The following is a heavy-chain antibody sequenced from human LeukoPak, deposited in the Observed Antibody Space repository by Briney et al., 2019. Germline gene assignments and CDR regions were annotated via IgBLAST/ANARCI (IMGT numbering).Heavy chain of an antibody. D-gene: IGHD5-18*01. CDR2: ISSSSSYI. J-gene: IGHJ4*02. Sequence: GGSLRLSCAASGFTFSSYSMNWVRQAPGKGLEWVSSISSSSSYIYYADSVKGRFTISRDNAKNSLYLQTNSLRAEDTAVYYCASPSSGLWLTYWGQGTLVTVSS. CDR3: ASPSSGLWLTY. V-gene: IGHV3-21*01. CDR1: GFTFSSYS.